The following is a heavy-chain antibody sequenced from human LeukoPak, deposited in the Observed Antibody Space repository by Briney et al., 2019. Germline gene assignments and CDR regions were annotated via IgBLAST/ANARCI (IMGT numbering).Heavy chain of an antibody. J-gene: IGHJ4*02. V-gene: IGHV3-15*01. D-gene: IGHD3/OR15-3a*01. CDR1: GFTFSNYW. CDR2: IKSKTEGGTT. Sequence: GGSLRLSCAASGFTFSNYWMHWVRQAPGKGLEWVGLIKSKTEGGTTEYAAPVKGRFTISRDDSKKTVYLQMNSLKIEDTAVYYCTTWTSHWGQGTLVTVSS. CDR3: TTWTSH.